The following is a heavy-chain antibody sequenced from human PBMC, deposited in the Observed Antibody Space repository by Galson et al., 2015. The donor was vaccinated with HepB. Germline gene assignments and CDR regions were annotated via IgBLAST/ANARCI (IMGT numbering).Heavy chain of an antibody. D-gene: IGHD2-8*01. J-gene: IGHJ4*02. CDR3: TRVPSEEMVYAIHLDY. V-gene: IGHV3-49*04. Sequence: SLRLSCAASGFTFGDYAMSWVRQAPGKGLEWVGLIRSKAYGGTTEYAASVKGRFTISRDDSKSIAYLQMNSLKTEDTAVYYCTRVPSEEMVYAIHLDYWGQGTLVTVSP. CDR1: GFTFGDYA. CDR2: IRSKAYGGTT.